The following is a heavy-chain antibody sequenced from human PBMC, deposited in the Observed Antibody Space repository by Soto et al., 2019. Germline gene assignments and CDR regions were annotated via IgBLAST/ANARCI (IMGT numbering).Heavy chain of an antibody. J-gene: IGHJ4*02. CDR3: AKPYGPRGYYFDY. CDR2: ISYDGSNK. Sequence: GGSLRLSCAASGFTFSSYGMHWVRQAPGKGLEWVAVISYDGSNKYYADSVKGRFTISRDNSKNTLYLQMNSLRAEDTAVYYCAKPYGPRGYYFDYWGRGTLVTVSS. V-gene: IGHV3-30*18. D-gene: IGHD3-10*01. CDR1: GFTFSSYG.